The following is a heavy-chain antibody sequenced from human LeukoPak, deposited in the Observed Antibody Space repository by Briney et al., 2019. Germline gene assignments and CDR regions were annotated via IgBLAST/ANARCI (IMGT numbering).Heavy chain of an antibody. D-gene: IGHD2-8*02. CDR3: AKEYYVLLVYALGGSFDY. CDR1: GFTFSTYW. V-gene: IGHV3-23*01. Sequence: GGSLRLSCAASGFTFSTYWIHWVRQAPGKGLEWVSTISGNGRSTYYGDSVKGRFTISRDNSKNTLSLQMNSLRAEDTAVYYCAKEYYVLLVYALGGSFDYWGRGTLVTVSS. J-gene: IGHJ4*02. CDR2: ISGNGRST.